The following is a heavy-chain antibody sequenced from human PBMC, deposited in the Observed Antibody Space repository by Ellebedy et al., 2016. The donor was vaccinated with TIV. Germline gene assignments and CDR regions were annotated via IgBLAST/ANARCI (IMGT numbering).Heavy chain of an antibody. Sequence: MPGGSLRLSCAASGFTFSSYSMNWVRQAPGKGLEWIGEINHSGSTNYNPSLKSRVTISVDTSKNQFSLKLSSVTAADTAVYYCATRSEWGQGTLVTVSS. CDR2: INHSGST. CDR3: ATRSE. J-gene: IGHJ4*02. CDR1: GFTFSSYS. V-gene: IGHV4-34*08.